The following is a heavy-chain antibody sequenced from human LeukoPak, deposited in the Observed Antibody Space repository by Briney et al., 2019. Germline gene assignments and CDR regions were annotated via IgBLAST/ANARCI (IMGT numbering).Heavy chain of an antibody. CDR1: GYTFTSYG. V-gene: IGHV1-18*01. CDR2: ISAYNGNT. CDR3: ARRPDPPYSSSWPSDY. Sequence: GASVKVSCKASGYTFTSYGISWVRQAPGQGLEWMGWISAYNGNTNYAQKLQGRVTMTTDTSTSTAYMELRSLRSDDTAVYYCARRPDPPYSSSWPSDYWGQGTLVTVSS. D-gene: IGHD6-13*01. J-gene: IGHJ4*02.